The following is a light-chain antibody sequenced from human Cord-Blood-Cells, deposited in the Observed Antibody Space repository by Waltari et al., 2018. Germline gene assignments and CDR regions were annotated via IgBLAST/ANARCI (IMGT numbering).Light chain of an antibody. Sequence: DTQMTQSPSTLSASVGDRVTITCRARQSISSWLAWYQQKPGKAPKLLTYKASSLESGFPSRFSGSGSGTEFTLTISSLQPDDFATYYCQQYNSYPYTFGQGTKLEIK. CDR2: KAS. CDR3: QQYNSYPYT. CDR1: QSISSW. J-gene: IGKJ2*01. V-gene: IGKV1-5*03.